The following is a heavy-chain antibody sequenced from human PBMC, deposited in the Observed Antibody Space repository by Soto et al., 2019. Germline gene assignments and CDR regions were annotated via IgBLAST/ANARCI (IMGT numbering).Heavy chain of an antibody. V-gene: IGHV4-59*01. J-gene: IGHJ5*02. CDR2: IYYSGST. CDR3: ARDLAASLAGTTNKGWFDP. Sequence: QVQLQESGPGLVKPSETLSLTCTVSGGSISSYYWSWIRQPPGKGLEWIGYIYYSGSTNYNPSLKSRVTISVDTSKNQFSLKLSSVTAADTAVYYCARDLAASLAGTTNKGWFDPWGQGTLVTVSS. CDR1: GGSISSYY. D-gene: IGHD1-7*01.